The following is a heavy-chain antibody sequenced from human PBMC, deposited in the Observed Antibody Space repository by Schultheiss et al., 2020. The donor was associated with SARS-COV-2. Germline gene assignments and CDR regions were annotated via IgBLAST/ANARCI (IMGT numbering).Heavy chain of an antibody. V-gene: IGHV3-21*04. Sequence: GGSLRLSCAASGFTFSSYSMNWVRQAPGKGLEWVSSISSSSSYIYYADSVKGRFTISRDNSKNTLYLQMNSLRAEDTAVYYCAKDITMIVVHDAFDIWGQGTMVTVSS. D-gene: IGHD3-22*01. CDR3: AKDITMIVVHDAFDI. CDR2: ISSSSSYI. CDR1: GFTFSSYS. J-gene: IGHJ3*02.